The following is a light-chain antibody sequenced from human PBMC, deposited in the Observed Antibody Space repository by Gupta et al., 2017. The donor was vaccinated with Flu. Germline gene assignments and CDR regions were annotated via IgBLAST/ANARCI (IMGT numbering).Light chain of an antibody. CDR2: EGN. CDR1: SSNIGNNY. J-gene: IGLJ3*02. CDR3: GTWDSSLSAGV. Sequence: QSVLTQPPSVSAAPGQKVTISCSGSSSNIGNNYVSWYQQLPGAAPKLLIYEGNKRPSGIPDRFSGSKSGTSATLGITGLQTGDEAYYYCGTWDSSLSAGVFGGGSKLTVL. V-gene: IGLV1-51*02.